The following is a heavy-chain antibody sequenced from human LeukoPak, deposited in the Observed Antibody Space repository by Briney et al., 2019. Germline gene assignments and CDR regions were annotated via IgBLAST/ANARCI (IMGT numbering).Heavy chain of an antibody. D-gene: IGHD6-19*01. V-gene: IGHV4-34*01. CDR2: INHSGST. J-gene: IGHJ5*02. Sequence: KPSETLSLTCAVYGGSFSGYYWSWIRQPPGKGLEWIGEINHSGSTNYNPSLKSRVTISVDTSKNQFSLKLSSVTAADTAVYYCARGRLIAVAGNDWFDPWGQGTLVTVSS. CDR1: GGSFSGYY. CDR3: ARGRLIAVAGNDWFDP.